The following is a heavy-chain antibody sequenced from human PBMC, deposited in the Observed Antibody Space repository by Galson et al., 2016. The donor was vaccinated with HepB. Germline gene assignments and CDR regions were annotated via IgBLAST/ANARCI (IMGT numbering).Heavy chain of an antibody. Sequence: SLRLSCAASGFILSDHFMDWVRQAPGKGLEWVARSKNKGNGYTTQYAASVKDRFIISRDASKNSLYLQMKSLKTEDTAVYYCASPQYGTLDYWGQGTLVTVSS. D-gene: IGHD1-26*01. CDR2: SKNKGNGYTT. CDR1: GFILSDHF. V-gene: IGHV3-72*01. CDR3: ASPQYGTLDY. J-gene: IGHJ4*02.